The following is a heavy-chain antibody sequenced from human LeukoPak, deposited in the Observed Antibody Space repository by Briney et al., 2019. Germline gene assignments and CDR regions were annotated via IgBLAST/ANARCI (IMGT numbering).Heavy chain of an antibody. CDR2: TSNDGRNV. Sequence: GGSLRLSCAASGFTFVTYGMHWVRQAPGKGMEWVAVTSNDGRNVHYADSVKGRFTVSRDNSKNTLYLQMNSLRAEDTAVYFCAKDRRQYFYGPGSYFDYWGQGTLVTVSS. J-gene: IGHJ4*02. D-gene: IGHD3-10*01. CDR1: GFTFVTYG. CDR3: AKDRRQYFYGPGSYFDY. V-gene: IGHV3-30*18.